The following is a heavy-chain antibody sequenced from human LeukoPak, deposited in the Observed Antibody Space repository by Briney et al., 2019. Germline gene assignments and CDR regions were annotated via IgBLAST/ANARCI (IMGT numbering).Heavy chain of an antibody. CDR3: ARVRSSGWGKGFDY. CDR2: IYTSGST. V-gene: IGHV4-61*02. J-gene: IGHJ4*02. CDR1: GGSISSGSYY. Sequence: PSQTLSLTCTVSGGSISSGSYYWSWIRQPAGKGLEWIGRIYTSGSTNYNPSLKSRVTISVDTSKNQFSLKLSSVTAADTAMYYCARVRSSGWGKGFDYWGQGTLVTVSS. D-gene: IGHD6-19*01.